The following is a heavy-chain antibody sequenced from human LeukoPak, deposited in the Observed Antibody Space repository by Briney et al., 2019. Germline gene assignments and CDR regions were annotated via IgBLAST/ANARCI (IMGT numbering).Heavy chain of an antibody. CDR3: ARELRIGGDAFDI. V-gene: IGHV6-1*01. Sequence: SQTLSLTYAISGDSVSSNSAAWNWSRQSPSRGLGWRGRTYYRSKWYNDYAVSVKSRITINPDTSKNQFSLQLNSVTPEDTAVYYCARELRIGGDAFDIWGQGTMVTVSS. J-gene: IGHJ3*02. D-gene: IGHD3-3*01. CDR2: TYYRSKWYN. CDR1: GDSVSSNSAA.